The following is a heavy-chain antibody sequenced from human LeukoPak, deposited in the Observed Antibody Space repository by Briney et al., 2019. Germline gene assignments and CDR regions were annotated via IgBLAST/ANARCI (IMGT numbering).Heavy chain of an antibody. Sequence: SQTLSLTCTVSAGSLTSYYWSWIRHPPGRGREWIGNVFYSVSTKYSSTLRSRLTISVDMSKNQSSLKLSCVSAAATAWYYCAGDKSGPDSAGIDYWGQGTLVTVSS. J-gene: IGHJ4*02. V-gene: IGHV4-59*08. CDR1: AGSLTSYY. D-gene: IGHD1-26*01. CDR3: AGDKSGPDSAGIDY. CDR2: VFYSVST.